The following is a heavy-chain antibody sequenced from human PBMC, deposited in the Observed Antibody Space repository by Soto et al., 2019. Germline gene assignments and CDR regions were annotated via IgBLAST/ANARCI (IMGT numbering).Heavy chain of an antibody. Sequence: PSETLSLTCTVSGGSISSYYWSWIRQPPGKGLEWIGYIYYSGSTNYNPSLKSRVTISVDTSKNQFSLKLSSVTAAVTAVYYCARSQGRYWGQGSLVPVSS. J-gene: IGHJ4*02. V-gene: IGHV4-59*01. CDR1: GGSISSYY. CDR2: IYYSGST. CDR3: ARSQGRY.